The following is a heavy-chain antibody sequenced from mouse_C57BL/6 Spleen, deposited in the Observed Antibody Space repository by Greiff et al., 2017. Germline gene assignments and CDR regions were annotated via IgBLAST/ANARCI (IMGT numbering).Heavy chain of an antibody. J-gene: IGHJ4*01. D-gene: IGHD2-4*01. V-gene: IGHV3-6*01. CDR3: ARRDDYDVGYAMDY. CDR1: GYSITSGYY. CDR2: ISYDGSN. Sequence: VQLQQSGPGLVKPSQSLSLTCSVTGYSITSGYYWNWIRQFPGNKLEWMGYISYDGSNNYNPSLKNRISITRDTSKNQFFLKLNSVTTEDTATYYCARRDDYDVGYAMDYWGQGTSVTVSS.